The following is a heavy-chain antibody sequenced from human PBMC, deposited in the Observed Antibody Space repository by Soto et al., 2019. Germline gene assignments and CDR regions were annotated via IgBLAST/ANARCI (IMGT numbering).Heavy chain of an antibody. Sequence: ASVKVSCKASGYTFTGYYMHWVRQAPGKGLEWMGWSNPNSGGTNYAQTLQGWVTMTRDTSISTAYMELSRLRSDDTAVYYCARFGQGAAACTGQRGDAFDIWCQATMVTVSS. V-gene: IGHV1-2*04. D-gene: IGHD6-13*01. CDR1: GYTFTGYY. CDR3: ARFGQGAAACTGQRGDAFDI. CDR2: SNPNSGGT. J-gene: IGHJ3*02.